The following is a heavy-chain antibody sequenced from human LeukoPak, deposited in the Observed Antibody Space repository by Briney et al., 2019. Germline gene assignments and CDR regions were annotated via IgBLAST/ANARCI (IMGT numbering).Heavy chain of an antibody. V-gene: IGHV3-30*18. D-gene: IGHD1-26*01. Sequence: GGSLRLSCAASGFTFDDYAMHWVRQAPGKGLEWVAVISYDGNNKYYADSVKGRFTISRDNSKNTLYLQMNSLRAEDTAVYYCAKEMATTNTWGQGTLVTVSS. CDR3: AKEMATTNT. CDR2: ISYDGNNK. J-gene: IGHJ5*02. CDR1: GFTFDDYA.